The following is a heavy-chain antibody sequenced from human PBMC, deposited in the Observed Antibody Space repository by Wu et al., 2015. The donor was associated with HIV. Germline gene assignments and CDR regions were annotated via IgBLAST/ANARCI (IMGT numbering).Heavy chain of an antibody. CDR2: ISAYNANT. D-gene: IGHD3-10*01. J-gene: IGHJ3*02. V-gene: IGHV1-18*01. CDR1: GYKFTNFG. Sequence: QVHLVQSGTEVKKPGASVKVSCTAFGYKFTNFGITWVRQAPGQGLEWMGWISAYNANTNYAPKFQGRVKLTTDTTMNTVSMELKSLRSDDTAVYYCARKLKDVQTVWFGDHAFDIWGQGQRSSSLQ. CDR3: ARKLKDVQTVWFGDHAFDI.